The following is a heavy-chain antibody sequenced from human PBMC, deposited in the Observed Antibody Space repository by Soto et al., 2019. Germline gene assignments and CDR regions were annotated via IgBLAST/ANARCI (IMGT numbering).Heavy chain of an antibody. CDR3: ASLLWFGDRHWFDP. V-gene: IGHV4-31*03. Sequence: SETLSLTCTVSGGSISSGGYYWSWIRLHPGKGLEWIGYIYYSGSTYYNPSLKSRVTISVDTSKNQFSLKLSSVTAADTAVYYCASLLWFGDRHWFDPWGQGTLVTVSS. D-gene: IGHD3-10*01. CDR2: IYYSGST. J-gene: IGHJ5*02. CDR1: GGSISSGGYY.